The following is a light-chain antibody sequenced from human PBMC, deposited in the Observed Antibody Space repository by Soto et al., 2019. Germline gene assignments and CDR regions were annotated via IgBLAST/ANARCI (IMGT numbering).Light chain of an antibody. CDR2: GVT. CDR3: SSFTSDRIYV. J-gene: IGLJ1*01. V-gene: IGLV2-14*03. CDR1: HNDIGTYDY. Sequence: QSALTQPTSVSGSPGQSITISCTGNHNDIGTYDYVSWYQQHPGIAPRLLIYGVTTRPSGISDRFSASKSGLTASLTISGLQPEDEADYYCSSFTSDRIYVFGPGTKLTVL.